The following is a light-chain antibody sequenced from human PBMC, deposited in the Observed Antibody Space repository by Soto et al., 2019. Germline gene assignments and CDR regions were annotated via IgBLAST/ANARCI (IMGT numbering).Light chain of an antibody. V-gene: IGLV2-11*01. Sequence: QSALTQPRSVSGSPGQSVTISCTGTDSDIGGYNYVSWYQQHPGKAPKDMIYDVSKRPSGVPDRFSGSKSGNTASLTISGLQAEDEADYYCCSYAGSYTRVFGGGTKLTVL. J-gene: IGLJ3*02. CDR2: DVS. CDR3: CSYAGSYTRV. CDR1: DSDIGGYNY.